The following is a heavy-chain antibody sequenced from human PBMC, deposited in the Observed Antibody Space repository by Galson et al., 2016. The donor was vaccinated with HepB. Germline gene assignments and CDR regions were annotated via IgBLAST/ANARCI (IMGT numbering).Heavy chain of an antibody. CDR1: GFTVSSNY. V-gene: IGHV3-53*01. D-gene: IGHD4-17*01. Sequence: SLRLSCATSGFTVSSNYVRWVRQAPGKGLEWVSIISRCGSTYYADSVKGRFTISRNNSRDNSKNTLYLQMNSLRAEDTAVYYCAKKRLTTVTNNKWNYFDYWGQGTLVTVSS. J-gene: IGHJ4*02. CDR3: AKKRLTTVTNNKWNYFDY. CDR2: ISRCGST.